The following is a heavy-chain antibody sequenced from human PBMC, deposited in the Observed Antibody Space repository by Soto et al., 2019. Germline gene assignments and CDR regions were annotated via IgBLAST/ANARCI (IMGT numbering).Heavy chain of an antibody. J-gene: IGHJ4*02. CDR2: IWYDGSNK. Sequence: GGSLXLSCAASGFTFSSYGMHWVRQAPGKGLEWVAVIWYDGSNKYYADSVKGRFTISRDNSKNTLYLQMNSLRAEDTAVYYCARGRTDIAARTFDYWGQGTLVTVSS. D-gene: IGHD6-6*01. V-gene: IGHV3-33*01. CDR3: ARGRTDIAARTFDY. CDR1: GFTFSSYG.